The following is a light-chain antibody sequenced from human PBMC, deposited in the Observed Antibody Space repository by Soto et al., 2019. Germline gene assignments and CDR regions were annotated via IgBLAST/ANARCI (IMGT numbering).Light chain of an antibody. CDR2: ENN. J-gene: IGLJ3*02. Sequence: QSVLTQPPSVSAAPGQKVTISCSGSSSNIGNNYVSWYQQLPGTTPKLLIYENNKRPSGMPGRLSGSKTGASATLGITGLQTGDEADYYCGTWDSSRSAEVFGGGTKLTVL. V-gene: IGLV1-51*02. CDR3: GTWDSSRSAEV. CDR1: SSNIGNNY.